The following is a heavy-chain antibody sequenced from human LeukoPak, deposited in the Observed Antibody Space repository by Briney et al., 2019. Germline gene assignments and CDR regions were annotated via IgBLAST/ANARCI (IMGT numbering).Heavy chain of an antibody. CDR3: ARVRRYYDSSGFRFDP. CDR2: IYTSGST. CDR1: GGSISSYY. D-gene: IGHD3-22*01. J-gene: IGHJ5*02. V-gene: IGHV4-4*07. Sequence: SETLSLTCTVSGGSISSYYWSWIRQPAGKGLEWIGRIYTSGSTNYNPSLKSRVTISVDTSKNQFSLKLSSVTAADTAVYYCARVRRYYDSSGFRFDPWGQGTLVTVSS.